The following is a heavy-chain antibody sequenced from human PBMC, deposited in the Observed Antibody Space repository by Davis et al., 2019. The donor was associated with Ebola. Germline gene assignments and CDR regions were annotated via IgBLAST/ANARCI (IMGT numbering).Heavy chain of an antibody. CDR3: ARGYCSGGSCHEDPQYNWFDP. CDR2: INSDGSST. J-gene: IGHJ5*02. Sequence: HTGGSLRLSCAASGFTFSSYWMHWVRQAPGKGLVWVSRINSDGSSTSYADSVKGRFTISRDNAKNTLYLQMNSLRAEDTAVYYCARGYCSGGSCHEDPQYNWFDPWGQGTLVTVSS. V-gene: IGHV3-74*01. D-gene: IGHD2-15*01. CDR1: GFTFSSYW.